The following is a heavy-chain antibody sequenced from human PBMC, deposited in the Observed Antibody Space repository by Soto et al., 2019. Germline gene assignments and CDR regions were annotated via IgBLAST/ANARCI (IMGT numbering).Heavy chain of an antibody. CDR1: GFTFSSYS. CDR3: VRIQLVYAAFDI. D-gene: IGHD6-6*01. CDR2: ISSSSSYI. Sequence: EVQLVESGGGLVKPGGSLRLSCAASGFTFSSYSMNWVRQAPGKGLEWVSSISSSSSYIYYADSVKGRFTISRDNAKNSLYMQIKRLRAEDTAVYYCVRIQLVYAAFDIWGQGTMVSVSS. V-gene: IGHV3-21*01. J-gene: IGHJ3*02.